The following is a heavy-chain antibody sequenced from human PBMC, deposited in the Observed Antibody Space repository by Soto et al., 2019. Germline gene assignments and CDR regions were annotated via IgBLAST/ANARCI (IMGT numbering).Heavy chain of an antibody. CDR3: ARVSGDDFGDSGGFDY. Sequence: TLSLTCTVSGGSIRDYFWTWIRQPPGKGLEWIGYIYYSGRTNYNPSLKSRVSISVDTSKNHFSLQLRSVTAADTAVYYCARVSGDDFGDSGGFDYWGQGTLVTVSS. V-gene: IGHV4-59*01. J-gene: IGHJ4*02. CDR2: IYYSGRT. D-gene: IGHD4-17*01. CDR1: GGSIRDYF.